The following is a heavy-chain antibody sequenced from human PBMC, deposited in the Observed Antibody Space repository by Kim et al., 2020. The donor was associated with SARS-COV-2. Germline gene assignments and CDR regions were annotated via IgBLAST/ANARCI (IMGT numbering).Heavy chain of an antibody. CDR2: LYFDGTT. Sequence: SETLSLTCTVSGGSIGSFYWSWIRQSPGKGLEWIGTLYFDGTTNYNPSLKSRVTISLDTSKNPFSLKLTSLTAADTAIYYCARQRHPKYYGLDVWGQGTTVTVSS. CDR1: GGSIGSFY. V-gene: IGHV4-59*01. J-gene: IGHJ6*02. CDR3: ARQRHPKYYGLDV.